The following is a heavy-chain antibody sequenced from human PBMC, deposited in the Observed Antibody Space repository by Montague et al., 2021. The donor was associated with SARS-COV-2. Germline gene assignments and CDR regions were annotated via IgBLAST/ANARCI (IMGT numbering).Heavy chain of an antibody. D-gene: IGHD6-19*01. V-gene: IGHV4-34*01. CDR3: ARRGGWPYFDF. J-gene: IGHJ4*01. Sequence: SETLSLTCAVYGGSLSGSYWSWIRQSPGKGLELIGEVNHSGVTNYNPSLESRVTMSIDMSKNQFSLNLTSVTAADTAVYYCARRGGWPYFDFWSHGTLVTVSS. CDR1: GGSLSGSY. CDR2: VNHSGVT.